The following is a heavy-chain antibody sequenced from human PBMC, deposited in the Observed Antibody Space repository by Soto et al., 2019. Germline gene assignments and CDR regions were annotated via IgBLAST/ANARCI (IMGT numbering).Heavy chain of an antibody. D-gene: IGHD6-13*01. Sequence: QVQLVQSGAEVKKPGSSVKVSCKASGGTFSSYAISWVRQAPGQGLEWMGGIIPICGTAYYAQNFQGRVTITADESTSTAYMELSRLRSEDTAVYDGARDLRAAGRPGMDVWGQGTMVTVSS. J-gene: IGHJ6*02. V-gene: IGHV1-69*01. CDR2: IIPICGTA. CDR3: ARDLRAAGRPGMDV. CDR1: GGTFSSYA.